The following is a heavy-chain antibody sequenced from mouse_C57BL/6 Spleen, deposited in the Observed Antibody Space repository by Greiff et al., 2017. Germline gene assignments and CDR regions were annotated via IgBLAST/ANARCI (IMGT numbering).Heavy chain of an antibody. Sequence: EVKLMEPGGGLVKPGGSLKLSCAASGFTFSDYGMHWVCQAPGKGLEWVAYISSGSSTIYYADTVKGRFTISRDNAKNTLFLQMTSLRSEDTAMYYGARGLLRGSWLAYWGQGTLVTVSA. CDR3: ARGLLRGSWLAY. D-gene: IGHD1-1*01. CDR1: GFTFSDYG. CDR2: ISSGSSTI. J-gene: IGHJ3*01. V-gene: IGHV5-17*01.